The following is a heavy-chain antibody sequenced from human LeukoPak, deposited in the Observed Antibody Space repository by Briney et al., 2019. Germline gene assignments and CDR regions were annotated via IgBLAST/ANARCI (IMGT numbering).Heavy chain of an antibody. CDR3: AGAPVDTAMGDY. Sequence: GSLRLSCAASGFTFSSYSMNWVRQAPGKGLEWVSSISSSSSYIYYADSVEGRFAISRDNAKNSLYLQMNSLRAEDTAVYYCAGAPVDTAMGDYWGQGTLVTVSS. V-gene: IGHV3-21*01. CDR2: ISSSSSYI. J-gene: IGHJ4*02. D-gene: IGHD5-18*01. CDR1: GFTFSSYS.